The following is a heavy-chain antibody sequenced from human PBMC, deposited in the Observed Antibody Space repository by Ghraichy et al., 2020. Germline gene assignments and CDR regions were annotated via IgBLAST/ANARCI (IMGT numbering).Heavy chain of an antibody. CDR3: ASNTGRPRAAYYYYYGMDV. Sequence: SVKVSCKASGGTFSSYAISWVRQAPGQGLEWMGGIIPIFGTANYAQKFQGRVTITADESTSTAYMELSSLRSEDTAVYYCASNTGRPRAAYYYYYGMDVWGQGTTVTVSS. CDR1: GGTFSSYA. V-gene: IGHV1-69*13. CDR2: IIPIFGTA. D-gene: IGHD6-6*01. J-gene: IGHJ6*02.